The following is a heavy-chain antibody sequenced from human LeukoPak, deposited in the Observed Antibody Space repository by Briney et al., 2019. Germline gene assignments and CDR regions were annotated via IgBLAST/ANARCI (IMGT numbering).Heavy chain of an antibody. J-gene: IGHJ4*02. D-gene: IGHD1-26*01. Sequence: PGGSLRLSCAASGFTFSSYDMHWVRQAPGKGLEWVSAIGTAGDTYYPGSVKGRFTISRENAKNSLYLQMNSLRAGDTAVYYCARGIGYSGSYRFDYWGQGTLVTVSS. CDR2: IGTAGDT. CDR1: GFTFSSYD. V-gene: IGHV3-13*01. CDR3: ARGIGYSGSYRFDY.